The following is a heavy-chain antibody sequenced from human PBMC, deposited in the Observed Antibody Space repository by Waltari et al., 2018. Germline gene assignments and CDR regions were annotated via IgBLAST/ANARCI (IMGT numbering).Heavy chain of an antibody. D-gene: IGHD1-26*01. Sequence: EVQLVESGGGLVQPGGSLRLSCAASGFTFSSYDMHWARQATGKGLEWVAGIGTAVDTYYPGSVKGRFTISRENAKNSLYLQMNSLRAGDTAVYYCARARGTNYFDYWGQGILVVVSS. CDR1: GFTFSSYD. CDR2: IGTAVDT. J-gene: IGHJ4*02. CDR3: ARARGTNYFDY. V-gene: IGHV3-13*01.